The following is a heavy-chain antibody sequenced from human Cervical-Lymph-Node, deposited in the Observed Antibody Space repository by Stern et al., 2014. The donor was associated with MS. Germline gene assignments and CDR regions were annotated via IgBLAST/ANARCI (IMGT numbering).Heavy chain of an antibody. CDR2: INPNTGDT. V-gene: IGHV1-2*06. Sequence: QVQLVQSEAEVKKPGASVRLSCKASGYVFTAYYIHWVRQAPGQGLEWMGRINPNTGDTDYEQNCQGRVTMSRDRSITTAYMELSSLGSDDTATYYCATAGPAFWFDPWGQGTLVTVSS. D-gene: IGHD3-3*02. CDR3: ATAGPAFWFDP. J-gene: IGHJ5*02. CDR1: GYVFTAYY.